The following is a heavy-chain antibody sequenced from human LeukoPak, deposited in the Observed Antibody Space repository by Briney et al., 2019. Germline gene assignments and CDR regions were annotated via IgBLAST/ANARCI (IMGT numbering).Heavy chain of an antibody. Sequence: GGSLRLSCAASEFTFSTYAMHWVRQAPGKGLEWVALTWYDGSNKSYGDSVKGRFTISRDNSKNTLYLQMSSLRAEDTAVYYCARDQSLLYFDYWGQGTLVTVSS. CDR2: TWYDGSNK. D-gene: IGHD2-15*01. V-gene: IGHV3-33*08. CDR1: EFTFSTYA. J-gene: IGHJ4*02. CDR3: ARDQSLLYFDY.